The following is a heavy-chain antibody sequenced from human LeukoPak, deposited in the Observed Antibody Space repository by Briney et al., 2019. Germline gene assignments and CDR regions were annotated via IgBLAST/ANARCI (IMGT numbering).Heavy chain of an antibody. J-gene: IGHJ4*02. Sequence: PSETLSLTCAVYGGSVSGYNWSWIRQPPGKGLEWIGEINHSGSTNYNPSLKSRVTISVDTSRNQFSVKLTSVTAADTAVYYCARLYYDSSNYYSNFDYWGQGTLVTVSS. D-gene: IGHD3-22*01. CDR1: GGSVSGYN. CDR3: ARLYYDSSNYYSNFDY. V-gene: IGHV4-34*01. CDR2: INHSGST.